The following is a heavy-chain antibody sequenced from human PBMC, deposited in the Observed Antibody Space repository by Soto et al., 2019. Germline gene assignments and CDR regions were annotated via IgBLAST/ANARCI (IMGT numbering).Heavy chain of an antibody. CDR1: GDSVTSGDYY. J-gene: IGHJ5*01. D-gene: IGHD5-18*01. Sequence: ETLSLTCTVSGDSVTSGDYYWSWIRQPPGKGLEWIGYIYYSGNTNYSPSLKSRVAISLDTSNNQFSLKLSSVTAADTAVYFCARIPVDTYMSYWFDSWGQGTLVTVSS. CDR2: IYYSGNT. CDR3: ARIPVDTYMSYWFDS. V-gene: IGHV4-61*08.